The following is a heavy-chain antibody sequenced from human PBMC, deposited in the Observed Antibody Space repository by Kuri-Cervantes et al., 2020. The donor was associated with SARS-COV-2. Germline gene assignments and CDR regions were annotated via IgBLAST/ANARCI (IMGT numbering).Heavy chain of an antibody. CDR3: ARVSCSNTSCYADY. CDR1: GFTFSDYN. CDR2: ISRSSSTI. J-gene: IGHJ4*02. V-gene: IGHV3-48*01. D-gene: IGHD2-2*01. Sequence: GGSLRLSCAASGFTFSDYNMNWVRQAPRKGLEWVSYISRSSSTIYYADSVKGRFTSSRDNAKNSLYLQMNSLRAEDTAVYYCARVSCSNTSCYADYWGQGTLVTVSS.